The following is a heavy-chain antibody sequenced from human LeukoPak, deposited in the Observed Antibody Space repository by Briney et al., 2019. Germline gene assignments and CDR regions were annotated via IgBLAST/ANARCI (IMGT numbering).Heavy chain of an antibody. D-gene: IGHD6-19*01. V-gene: IGHV5-10-1*01. Sequence: KPGESLRISCKGSGYSFTSYWISWVRQMPGKGLEWMGRIDPSDSYTNYSPSFQGHVTISADKSISTAYLQWSSLKASDTAMYYCARQVAVNPDYYYYGMDVWGQGTTVTVSS. CDR3: ARQVAVNPDYYYYGMDV. CDR2: IDPSDSYT. CDR1: GYSFTSYW. J-gene: IGHJ6*02.